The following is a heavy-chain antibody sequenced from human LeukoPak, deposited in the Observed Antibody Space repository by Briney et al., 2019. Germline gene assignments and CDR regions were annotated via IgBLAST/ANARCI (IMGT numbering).Heavy chain of an antibody. CDR3: ARASLAEIDY. V-gene: IGHV4-59*01. J-gene: IGHJ4*02. Sequence: SETLSLTCTVSGGSISSYYWSWIRQPPGKGLEWIGYIYYSGSTNYNPSLKSRVTISVDTSKNQFSLKLSSVTAADTAVYYCARASLAEIDYWGQGTLVTVSS. CDR2: IYYSGST. CDR1: GGSISSYY.